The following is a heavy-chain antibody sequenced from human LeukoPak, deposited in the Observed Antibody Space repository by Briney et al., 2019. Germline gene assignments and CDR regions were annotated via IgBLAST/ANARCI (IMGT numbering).Heavy chain of an antibody. Sequence: PSETLSLTCTVSGDSISTSSYYWGWIRQPPGKGLEWLGSIYYSGSTFYNPSLKSRVTISVGTSKNQFSLHLYSVTAADTAVFYCATSYYYDYRQIDYWGQGTLVTVSS. V-gene: IGHV4-39*01. J-gene: IGHJ4*02. CDR3: ATSYYYDYRQIDY. CDR2: IYYSGST. CDR1: GDSISTSSYY. D-gene: IGHD3-22*01.